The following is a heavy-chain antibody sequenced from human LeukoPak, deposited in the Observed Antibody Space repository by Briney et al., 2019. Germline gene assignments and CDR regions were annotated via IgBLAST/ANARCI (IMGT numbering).Heavy chain of an antibody. D-gene: IGHD3-10*01. V-gene: IGHV3-21*01. CDR3: ARNPGRKFDF. CDR1: GFTFSSYS. CDR2: ISSSSLYI. Sequence: GGSLRLSCAASGFTFSSYSMNWVRQAPGKGLEWVSSISSSSLYIYYADSVKGRFTISRDNSKNTLYLQMNSLRAEDTAVYYCARNPGRKFDFWGQGALVTVSS. J-gene: IGHJ4*02.